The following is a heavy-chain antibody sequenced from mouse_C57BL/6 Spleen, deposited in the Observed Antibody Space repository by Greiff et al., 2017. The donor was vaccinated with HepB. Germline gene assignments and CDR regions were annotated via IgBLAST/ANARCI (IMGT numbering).Heavy chain of an antibody. V-gene: IGHV14-1*01. J-gene: IGHJ4*01. D-gene: IGHD1-1*01. CDR2: IDPEDGDT. CDR3: TRVYYGSRAMDY. CDR1: GFNIKDYY. Sequence: EVQLQESGAELVRPGASVKLSCTASGFNIKDYYMHWVKQRPEQGLEWIGRIDPEDGDTEYAPKFQGKATMTADTSSNTAYLQLSSLTSEDTAVYYCTRVYYGSRAMDYWGQGTSVTVSS.